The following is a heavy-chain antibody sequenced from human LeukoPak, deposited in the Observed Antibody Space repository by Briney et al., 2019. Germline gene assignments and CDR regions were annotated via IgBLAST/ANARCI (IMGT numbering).Heavy chain of an antibody. CDR2: IYTTGST. CDR1: GGSINSGSFH. J-gene: IGHJ4*02. CDR3: ARSMYSSGWYNLLYFDY. Sequence: SETLSLTWTVSGGSINSGSFHWNWIRQPAGKELEWIGHIYTTGSTNYNPSLKSRVTISGDTSKNQFSLKLSSVTAADTAVYFCARSMYSSGWYNLLYFDYWGQGTLVTVSS. V-gene: IGHV4-61*09. D-gene: IGHD6-19*01.